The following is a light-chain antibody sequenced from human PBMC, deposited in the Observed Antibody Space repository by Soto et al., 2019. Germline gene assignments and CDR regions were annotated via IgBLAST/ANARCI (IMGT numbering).Light chain of an antibody. CDR3: QQYGSSPPYT. V-gene: IGKV3-20*01. J-gene: IGKJ2*01. CDR2: GSS. CDR1: QTVSGNY. Sequence: EIALTQSPGILYLSPGERATLSCRASQTVSGNYLAWYQQKPGQSRRLLIYGSSDRATGTPDRFSGSGSGTDFTHTINRVEPEDFAVYYCQQYGSSPPYTFGQGTTLEMK.